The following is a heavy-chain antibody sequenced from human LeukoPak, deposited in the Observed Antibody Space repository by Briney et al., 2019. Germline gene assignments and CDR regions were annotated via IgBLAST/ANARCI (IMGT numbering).Heavy chain of an antibody. Sequence: SETLSLTCTVSGGSINSYYWSWIRQPPGKGLEWIGYIYYSGSTNYNPSLKSRVTISLDTSKNQFSLKLSSVTAADTAVYYCARHYYGSGSYQRYFDYWGQGTLVTVSS. CDR2: IYYSGST. CDR3: ARHYYGSGSYQRYFDY. J-gene: IGHJ4*02. D-gene: IGHD3-10*01. V-gene: IGHV4-59*08. CDR1: GGSINSYY.